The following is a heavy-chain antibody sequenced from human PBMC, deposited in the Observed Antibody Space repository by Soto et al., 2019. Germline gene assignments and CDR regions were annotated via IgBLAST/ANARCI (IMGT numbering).Heavy chain of an antibody. CDR2: ISAYNGNT. D-gene: IGHD2-2*01. J-gene: IGHJ1*01. CDR1: GYTFTSYG. Sequence: ASVKVSCKASGYTFTSYGISWVRQAPGQGLEWMGWISAYNGNTNYAQKLQGRVTMTTDTSTSTAYMELRSLRSDDTSFYYCARSPMVPAASFAEYFQHWGQGTLVTVSS. CDR3: ARSPMVPAASFAEYFQH. V-gene: IGHV1-18*01.